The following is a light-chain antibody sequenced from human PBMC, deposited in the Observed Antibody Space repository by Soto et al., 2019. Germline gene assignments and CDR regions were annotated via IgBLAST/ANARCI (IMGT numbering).Light chain of an antibody. Sequence: DIEMTQSPSSLSASVGDRVTITCQASQAISNYLNWYQQRQGKALKLLISDASNLENGVPARFRAGDSGTDFTLTISSLQPEDFAKYYCQQYEDVPYTFGQGTKLEIK. J-gene: IGKJ2*01. CDR3: QQYEDVPYT. CDR1: QAISNY. V-gene: IGKV1-33*01. CDR2: DAS.